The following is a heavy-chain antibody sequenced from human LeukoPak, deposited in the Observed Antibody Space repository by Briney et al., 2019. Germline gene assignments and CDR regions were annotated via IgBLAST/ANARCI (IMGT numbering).Heavy chain of an antibody. CDR1: GFTFNYAW. D-gene: IGHD6-6*01. CDR3: ARGPNSNWSGFDF. Sequence: GGSLRLSCAASGFTFNYAWMSWVRQVPGGGGVWVSRISPTGSTTSYADSVKGRFTVSRDNAKNTLYLQVNNLRAEDTAVYYCARGPNSNWSGFDFWGQGTLLTVSS. V-gene: IGHV3-74*01. CDR2: ISPTGSTT. J-gene: IGHJ4*02.